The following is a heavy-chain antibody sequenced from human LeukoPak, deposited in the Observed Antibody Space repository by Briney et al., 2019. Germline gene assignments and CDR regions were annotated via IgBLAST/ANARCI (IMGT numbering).Heavy chain of an antibody. D-gene: IGHD2-2*01. J-gene: IGHJ5*02. CDR2: INPSGGST. Sequence: ASVKVSCKASGYTFTSYYMHWVRQAPGQGLEWMGIINPSGGSTSYAQKFQGRVTMTRDMSTSTVYMELSSLRSEDTAVYYCARVGHIVVVPAARVNWFDPWGQGTLVTVSS. CDR3: ARVGHIVVVPAARVNWFDP. CDR1: GYTFTSYY. V-gene: IGHV1-46*01.